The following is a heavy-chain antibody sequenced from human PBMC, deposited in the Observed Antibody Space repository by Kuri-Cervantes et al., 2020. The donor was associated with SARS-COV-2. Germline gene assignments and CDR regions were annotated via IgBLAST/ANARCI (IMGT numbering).Heavy chain of an antibody. CDR2: IYYSGST. V-gene: IGHV4-39*01. J-gene: IGHJ3*02. D-gene: IGHD3-10*01. CDR3: ASPSDITMVRGVIIAGAFDI. CDR1: GGSISSSSYY. Sequence: SETLSLTCTVSGGSISSSSYYWGWIRQPPGKGLEWIGSIYYSGSTYYNPSLKSRVTISVGTSRNQFSLKLSSVTAADTAVYYCASPSDITMVRGVIIAGAFDIWGQGTMVTVSS.